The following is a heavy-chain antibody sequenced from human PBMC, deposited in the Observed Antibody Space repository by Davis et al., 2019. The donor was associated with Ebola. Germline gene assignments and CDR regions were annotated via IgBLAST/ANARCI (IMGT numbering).Heavy chain of an antibody. D-gene: IGHD3-3*01. CDR3: AKGSVTIFGVAPDYYGMDV. CDR2: ISYDGSNK. Sequence: GGSLRLSCAASGFTFSSYAMHWVRQAPGKGLEWVAVISYDGSNKYYADSVKGRFTISRDNSKNTLYVQMNSLRAEDTAVYYCAKGSVTIFGVAPDYYGMDVWGKGTTVTVSS. CDR1: GFTFSSYA. J-gene: IGHJ6*04. V-gene: IGHV3-30*04.